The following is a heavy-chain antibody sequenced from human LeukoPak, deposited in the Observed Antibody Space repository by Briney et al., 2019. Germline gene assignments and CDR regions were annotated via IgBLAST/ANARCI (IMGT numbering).Heavy chain of an antibody. CDR1: GGSFSGYY. Sequence: SETLSLTCAVYGGSFSGYYWSWIRQPPVKVLEWIGEINHSGSTNYNPSLKSRVTISVDTSKNQFSLKLSSVTAADTAVYYCAGAPADGYNYNYWGQGTLVTVSS. CDR2: INHSGST. CDR3: AGAPADGYNYNY. V-gene: IGHV4-34*01. J-gene: IGHJ4*02. D-gene: IGHD5-24*01.